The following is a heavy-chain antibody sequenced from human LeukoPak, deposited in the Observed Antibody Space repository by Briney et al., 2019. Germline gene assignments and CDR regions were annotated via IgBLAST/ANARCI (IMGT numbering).Heavy chain of an antibody. CDR3: TRAPIGAAGPFDF. Sequence: GGSLRLSCAASGFTFSSYDMNWVRQAPGKGLEWVSYISTISSTKYYADSVKGRFTISRDNAKNSLYLQMNSLRDEDTAVYYCTRAPIGAAGPFDFWGQGTLVTVSS. CDR2: ISTISSTK. D-gene: IGHD6-13*01. J-gene: IGHJ4*02. V-gene: IGHV3-48*02. CDR1: GFTFSSYD.